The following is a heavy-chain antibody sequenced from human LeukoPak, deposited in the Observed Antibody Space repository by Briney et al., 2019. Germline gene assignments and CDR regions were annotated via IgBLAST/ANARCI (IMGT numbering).Heavy chain of an antibody. V-gene: IGHV3-30*18. CDR1: GFTFSSYG. CDR3: ANTYSYGSGRIDY. J-gene: IGHJ4*02. Sequence: PGGSLRLSCAASGFTFSSYGMHWVRQAPGKGLEWVAVISYDGSNKFYADSVKGRFTISRDNSKSTLYLQMNSLRAEDTAVYYCANTYSYGSGRIDYWGQGALVTVSS. CDR2: ISYDGSNK. D-gene: IGHD3-10*01.